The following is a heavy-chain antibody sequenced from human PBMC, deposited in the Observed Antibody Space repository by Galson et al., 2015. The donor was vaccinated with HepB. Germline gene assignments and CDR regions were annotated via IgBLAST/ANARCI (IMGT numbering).Heavy chain of an antibody. V-gene: IGHV4-34*01. CDR2: ITDRGRT. CDR3: ARGGLPYAFDV. J-gene: IGHJ3*01. CDR1: GGSFSRYS. Sequence: ETLSLTCALYGGSFSRYSWSWFRQPPGKGLEWIGEITDRGRTTYNPSLKSRVTVSLDTSKNHISLYLSSVTAADTAVYYCARGGLPYAFDVWGQGTMVTVSS.